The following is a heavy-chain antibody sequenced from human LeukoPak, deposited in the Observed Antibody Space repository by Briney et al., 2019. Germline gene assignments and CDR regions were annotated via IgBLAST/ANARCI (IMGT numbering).Heavy chain of an antibody. Sequence: GGSLRLSCSASGFTFSSYSMNWVRQAPGKGLEWVSYISSSGSTIYYADSVKGRFTISRDNSKNTLYLQMNSLRAEDTAVYYCAKDLGLSPNYYDSSDYWGQGTLVTVSS. V-gene: IGHV3-48*01. CDR1: GFTFSSYS. J-gene: IGHJ4*02. CDR3: AKDLGLSPNYYDSSDY. D-gene: IGHD3-22*01. CDR2: ISSSGSTI.